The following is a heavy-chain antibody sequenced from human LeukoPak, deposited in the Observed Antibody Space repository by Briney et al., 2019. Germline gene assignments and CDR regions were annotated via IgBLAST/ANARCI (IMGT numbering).Heavy chain of an antibody. CDR1: GYSISSGHY. Sequence: SETLSLTCAVSGYSISSGHYWGWIRQPPGKGLEWIGSIYHSGSTNYNPSLKSRVTMSVDTSKNELSLKLSSVTAADTAVYYCARGAVIDCWGQGALVTVSS. J-gene: IGHJ4*02. D-gene: IGHD4-17*01. CDR3: ARGAVIDC. V-gene: IGHV4-38-2*01. CDR2: IYHSGST.